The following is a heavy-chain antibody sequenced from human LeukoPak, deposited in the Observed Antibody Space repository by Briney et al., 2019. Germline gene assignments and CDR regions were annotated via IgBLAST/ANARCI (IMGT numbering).Heavy chain of an antibody. CDR2: ISGGCGST. V-gene: IGHV3-23*01. Sequence: GGSLRLSCAASGFTFSSYAMSCVRQAPGKGLEWVSGISGGCGSTSYADSVKGRFTISRDNSKDTLYLQMNRLRVEDTAVYYCAKDAIGDSSGHYWWEFDYRGQGTLVSVS. CDR1: GFTFSSYA. D-gene: IGHD3-22*01. J-gene: IGHJ4*02. CDR3: AKDAIGDSSGHYWWEFDY.